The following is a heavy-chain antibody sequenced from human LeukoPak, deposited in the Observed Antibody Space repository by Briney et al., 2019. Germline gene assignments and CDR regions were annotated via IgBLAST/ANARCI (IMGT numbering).Heavy chain of an antibody. D-gene: IGHD1-26*01. CDR1: GGTFSSYA. CDR2: ISAGNGNT. V-gene: IGHV1-3*01. J-gene: IGHJ4*02. Sequence: ASVKVSCKASGGTFSSYAISWVRQAPGQRLEWMGWISAGNGNTKYSQNFQGRVTFISNTSATTAFMELSSLRSEDAAVCYCARDSGSGSNDYWGQGTLVTVSS. CDR3: ARDSGSGSNDY.